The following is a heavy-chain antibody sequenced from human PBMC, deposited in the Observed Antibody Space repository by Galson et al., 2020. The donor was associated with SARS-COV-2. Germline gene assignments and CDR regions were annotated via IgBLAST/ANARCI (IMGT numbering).Heavy chain of an antibody. D-gene: IGHD3-22*01. Sequence: QLGESLKISCAASGFTFSSYGMHWVRQAPGKGLEWVAVISYDGSNKYYADSVKGRFTISRDNSKNTLYLQMNSLRAEDTAVYYCAKELSIGYYYDSSGYYYRPYYYYGMDVWGQGTTVTVSS. CDR1: GFTFSSYG. CDR3: AKELSIGYYYDSSGYYYRPYYYYGMDV. V-gene: IGHV3-30*18. J-gene: IGHJ6*02. CDR2: ISYDGSNK.